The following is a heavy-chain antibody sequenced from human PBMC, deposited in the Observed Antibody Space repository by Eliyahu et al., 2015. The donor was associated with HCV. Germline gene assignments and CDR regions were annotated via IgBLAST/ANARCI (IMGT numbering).Heavy chain of an antibody. CDR3: ARSSGPTGGWFDP. V-gene: IGHV4-39*01. D-gene: IGHD6-19*01. Sequence: QLQLQESGPGLVKPSETLSLTCTVSGGSISSSDYFWGWXRQPPGKGLEWIATIYYSGSAYYSPSLKSRVTIAVDTSKDHFSLRLRSVTAADTAVYYCARSSGPTGGWFDPWGQGTLVTVSS. CDR2: IYYSGSA. J-gene: IGHJ5*02. CDR1: GGSISSSDYF.